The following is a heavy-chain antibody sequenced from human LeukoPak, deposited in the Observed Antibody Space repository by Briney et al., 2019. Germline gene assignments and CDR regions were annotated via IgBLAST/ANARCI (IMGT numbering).Heavy chain of an antibody. V-gene: IGHV4-39*07. CDR1: GGSISSSSYY. CDR3: ARGGDRSFDY. J-gene: IGHJ4*02. D-gene: IGHD3-10*01. CDR2: IYYSGST. Sequence: SGTLSLTCTVSGGSISSSSYYWGWIRQPPGKGLEWIGSIYYSGSTYYNPSLKSRVTISVDTSKNQFSLNLNSVTAADTAVYYCARGGDRSFDYWGQGTLVTVSS.